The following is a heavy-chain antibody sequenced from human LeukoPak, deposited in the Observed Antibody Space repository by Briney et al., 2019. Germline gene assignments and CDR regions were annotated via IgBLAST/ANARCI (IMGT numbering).Heavy chain of an antibody. D-gene: IGHD2-21*02. Sequence: VASVKVSCKASGYTFTGYYMHWVRQAPGQGLEWMGWINPNSGGTNYAQKFQGRVTMTRDTSISTAYMELSRLRSDDTAVYYCARWIATYCGGDCYFDYWGQGTLVTVSS. CDR1: GYTFTGYY. J-gene: IGHJ4*02. V-gene: IGHV1-2*02. CDR3: ARWIATYCGGDCYFDY. CDR2: INPNSGGT.